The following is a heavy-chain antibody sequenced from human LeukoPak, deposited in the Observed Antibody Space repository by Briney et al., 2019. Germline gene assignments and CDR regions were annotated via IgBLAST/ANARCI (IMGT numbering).Heavy chain of an antibody. J-gene: IGHJ4*02. V-gene: IGHV3-23*01. Sequence: GASLRLSCAASGFAFRAYAMSWVRQAPGKGLEWVSAISGSISGSGGSTYYADSVKGRFTISRDNSKNTLYLQMNSLRAEDTAVYYCAKDGVKPRVLMVYGGPDYWGQGTLVTVSS. CDR2: ISGSISGSGGST. D-gene: IGHD2-8*01. CDR1: GFAFRAYA. CDR3: AKDGVKPRVLMVYGGPDY.